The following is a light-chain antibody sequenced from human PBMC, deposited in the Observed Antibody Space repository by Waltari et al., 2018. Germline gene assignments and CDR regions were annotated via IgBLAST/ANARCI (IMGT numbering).Light chain of an antibody. J-gene: IGLJ1*01. CDR2: DVN. CDR3: CSFAHRSTDV. Sequence: QSALTQPASVSGSPGQSITISCTGTNTDVGSHDLVSWYQQHPGKAPKLIISDVNKRPAGVPNRFSGAKSGNTASLTMSGLQAEDEADYYCCSFAHRSTDVFGTGTKVTVL. CDR1: NTDVGSHDL. V-gene: IGLV2-23*02.